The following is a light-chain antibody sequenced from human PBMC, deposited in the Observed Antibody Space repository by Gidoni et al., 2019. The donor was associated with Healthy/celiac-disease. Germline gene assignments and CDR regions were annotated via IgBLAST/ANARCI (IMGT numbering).Light chain of an antibody. CDR2: SNN. Sequence: QSVLTQPPSASGAPGPRVTIPCSGSSSHIGSNTVNWYQQLPGTAPKLLIYSNNQRPSGVPDRFSGSKSGTSASLAISGLQSEDEADYYCAAWDDSLNGWVFGGGTKLTVL. V-gene: IGLV1-44*01. CDR1: SSHIGSNT. J-gene: IGLJ3*02. CDR3: AAWDDSLNGWV.